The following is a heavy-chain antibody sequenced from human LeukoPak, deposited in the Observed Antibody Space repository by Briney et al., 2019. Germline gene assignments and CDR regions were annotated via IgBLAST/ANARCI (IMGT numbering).Heavy chain of an antibody. J-gene: IGHJ6*02. Sequence: GRSLRLSCAASGFTFSSYGMHWVRQAPGKGLEWVAVISYDGSNKYYADSVKGRFTISRDNSKNTLYLQMNSLRAEDTAVYYCAKVFYGDYNPTHYYYYYGMDVWGQGTTVTVSS. CDR2: ISYDGSNK. V-gene: IGHV3-30*18. CDR1: GFTFSSYG. D-gene: IGHD4-17*01. CDR3: AKVFYGDYNPTHYYYYYGMDV.